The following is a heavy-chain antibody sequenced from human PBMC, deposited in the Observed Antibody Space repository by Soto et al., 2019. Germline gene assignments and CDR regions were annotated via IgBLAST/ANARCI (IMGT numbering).Heavy chain of an antibody. D-gene: IGHD5-18*01. Sequence: QVQLQQWGAGLLKPSETLSLTSAVYGGSFSGYYWSWIRQPPGKGLEWIGEINHSGSTNYNPSLKSRVTISVDTSKNQFSLKLSSVTAADTAVYYCARGERGYSYGLDYWGQGTLVTVSS. CDR2: INHSGST. CDR3: ARGERGYSYGLDY. J-gene: IGHJ4*02. V-gene: IGHV4-34*01. CDR1: GGSFSGYY.